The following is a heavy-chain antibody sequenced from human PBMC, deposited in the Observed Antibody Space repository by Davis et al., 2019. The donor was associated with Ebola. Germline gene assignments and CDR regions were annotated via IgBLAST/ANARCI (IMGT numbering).Heavy chain of an antibody. CDR2: ISGDGGST. D-gene: IGHD1-14*01. CDR1: GFTFDDYA. CDR3: AKDIQVFTQFYYGMDV. Sequence: GESLKISCAASGFTFDDYAMHWVRQAPGKGLEWVSLISGDGGSTYYADSVKGRFTISRDNSKNSLYLQMNSLRTEDTALYYCAKDIQVFTQFYYGMDVWGQGTTVTVSS. J-gene: IGHJ6*02. V-gene: IGHV3-43*02.